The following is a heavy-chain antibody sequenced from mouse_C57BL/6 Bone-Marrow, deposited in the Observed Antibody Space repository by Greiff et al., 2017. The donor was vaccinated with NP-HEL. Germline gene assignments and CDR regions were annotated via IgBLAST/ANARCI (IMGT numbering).Heavy chain of an antibody. CDR1: GFTFSDYG. CDR3: ARRGMDY. J-gene: IGHJ4*01. V-gene: IGHV5-15*01. CDR2: ISNLAYSI. Sequence: EVMLVESGGGLVQPGGSLKLSCAASGFTFSDYGMAWVRQAPRQGPEWVAFISNLAYSIYYADTVTGRFTISRENAKNTLYLEMSSLRSEDTAMYYCARRGMDYWGQGTSVTVSS.